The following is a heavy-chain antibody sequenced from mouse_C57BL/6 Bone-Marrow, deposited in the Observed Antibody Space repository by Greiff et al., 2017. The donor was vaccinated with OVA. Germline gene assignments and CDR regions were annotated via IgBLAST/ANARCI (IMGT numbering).Heavy chain of an antibody. CDR1: GYAFSSSW. J-gene: IGHJ3*01. V-gene: IGHV1-82*01. D-gene: IGHD1-1*01. CDR3: GSWDFAY. Sequence: QVQLQQSGPELVKPGASVKISCKASGYAFSSSWMNWVKQRPGKGLEWIGRIYPGDGDTNYNGKFKGKATLTADKSSSTAYMQLSSLKSEDSAVYYCGSWDFAYWGQGTLVTVSA. CDR2: IYPGDGDT.